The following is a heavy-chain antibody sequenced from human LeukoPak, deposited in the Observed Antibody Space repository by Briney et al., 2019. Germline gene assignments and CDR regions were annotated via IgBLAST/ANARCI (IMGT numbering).Heavy chain of an antibody. CDR3: AKILRYFDWPALDY. V-gene: IGHV3-23*01. D-gene: IGHD3-9*01. Sequence: GGSLRLSCAASGFTFSSYAMSWVRQAPGKGLEWASAISGSGGSTYYADSVKGRFTISRDNSKNTLYLQMNSLRAEDTAVYYCAKILRYFDWPALDYWGQGTLVTVSS. CDR2: ISGSGGST. CDR1: GFTFSSYA. J-gene: IGHJ4*02.